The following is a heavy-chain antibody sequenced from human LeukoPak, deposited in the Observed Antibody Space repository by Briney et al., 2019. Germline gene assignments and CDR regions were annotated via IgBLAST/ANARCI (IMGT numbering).Heavy chain of an antibody. CDR3: AKSSLFGPDYADY. CDR2: INGSGGRT. D-gene: IGHD3-16*02. J-gene: IGHJ4*02. Sequence: QAGGSLRLSCAASGFTFSSYGMSWVRQAPGKGLEWVSGINGSGGRTYYAESVKGRVTISRDNSKNRQYLQMNSLRAEDTAVYYCAKSSLFGPDYADYWGQGTLVTVSS. CDR1: GFTFSSYG. V-gene: IGHV3-23*01.